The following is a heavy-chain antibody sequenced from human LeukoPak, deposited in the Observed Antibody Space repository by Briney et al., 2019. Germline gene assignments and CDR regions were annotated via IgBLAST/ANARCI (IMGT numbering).Heavy chain of an antibody. CDR2: ISSSSSYI. Sequence: GSLRLSCAASGFTFSSYSMNWVRQAPGKGLEWVSSISSSSSYIYYADSVKGRFTISRDNAKNSLYLQMNSLRAEDTALYYCAKDTGYSSGWYSGFDYWGQGTLVTVSS. J-gene: IGHJ4*02. D-gene: IGHD6-13*01. V-gene: IGHV3-21*04. CDR3: AKDTGYSSGWYSGFDY. CDR1: GFTFSSYS.